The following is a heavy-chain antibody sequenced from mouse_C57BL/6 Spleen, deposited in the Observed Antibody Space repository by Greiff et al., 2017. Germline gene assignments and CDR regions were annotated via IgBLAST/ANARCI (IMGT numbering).Heavy chain of an antibody. V-gene: IGHV1-39*01. D-gene: IGHD2-1*01. Sequence: VQLQQPGPELVKPGASVKISCKASGYSFTDYNITWVKQSHGKSLEWIGVIYPNYGTTSYNQKFKGKATLTVDKSSSTAYMQLSSLTSEDSAVDYCARWGGNYYFDYWGQGTTLTVSS. CDR3: ARWGGNYYFDY. CDR2: IYPNYGTT. J-gene: IGHJ2*01. CDR1: GYSFTDYN.